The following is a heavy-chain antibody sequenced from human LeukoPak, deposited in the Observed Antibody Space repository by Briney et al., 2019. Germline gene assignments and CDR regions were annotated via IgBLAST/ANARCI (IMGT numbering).Heavy chain of an antibody. J-gene: IGHJ6*02. Sequence: ASVKVSCKASGYTFTGYYMHWVRQAPGQGLEWMGWINPNSGGTNYAQKFQGRVTMIRDTSISTAYMELSRLRSDDTAVYYCARDPPYNYDFWSGYYNHYYYGMDVWGQGTTVTVSS. CDR2: INPNSGGT. CDR1: GYTFTGYY. V-gene: IGHV1-2*02. D-gene: IGHD3-3*01. CDR3: ARDPPYNYDFWSGYYNHYYYGMDV.